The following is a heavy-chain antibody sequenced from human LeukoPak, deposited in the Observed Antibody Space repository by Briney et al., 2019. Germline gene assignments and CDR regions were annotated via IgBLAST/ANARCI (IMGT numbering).Heavy chain of an antibody. J-gene: IGHJ4*02. D-gene: IGHD2-15*01. CDR2: MSGSGGRT. CDR1: GFTFSNYA. V-gene: IGHV3-23*01. CDR3: AKYCSGGNCYSGFDY. Sequence: GGSLRLSCAASGFTFSNYAMSWVRQAPGKGLEWVSTMSGSGGRTYYADSVKGRFTISRDSSKNTLYLQMNSLRAEDTAVYYCAKYCSGGNCYSGFDYWGQGTLVTVSS.